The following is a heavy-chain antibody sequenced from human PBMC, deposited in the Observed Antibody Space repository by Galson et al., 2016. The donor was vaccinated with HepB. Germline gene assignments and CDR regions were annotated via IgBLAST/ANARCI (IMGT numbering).Heavy chain of an antibody. Sequence: TLSLTCSVSGASIRNSVYYWGWIRQPPGKGLEWIGSVFYSGTTYYNPSLKSRLTISIDTSNNHFSLRLTSVTAADTALYYCARQYWGGPSDYWGQGTLVIVSS. D-gene: IGHD2/OR15-2a*01. V-gene: IGHV4-39*07. CDR2: VFYSGTT. CDR3: ARQYWGGPSDY. J-gene: IGHJ4*02. CDR1: GASIRNSVYY.